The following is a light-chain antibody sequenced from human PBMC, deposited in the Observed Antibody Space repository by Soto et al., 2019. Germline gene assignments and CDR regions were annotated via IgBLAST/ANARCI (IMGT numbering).Light chain of an antibody. CDR2: EGS. Sequence: QSALTQPASVSGSHGQSITISCTGTNNDVGSYNLVSWYQQHPGQAPKLMIYEGSKRSSGVSDRLSGSQSGNTASLTISGLQAEDEADYYCSSYAGSSIWVFGGGTKLTVL. J-gene: IGLJ3*02. V-gene: IGLV2-23*01. CDR1: NNDVGSYNL. CDR3: SSYAGSSIWV.